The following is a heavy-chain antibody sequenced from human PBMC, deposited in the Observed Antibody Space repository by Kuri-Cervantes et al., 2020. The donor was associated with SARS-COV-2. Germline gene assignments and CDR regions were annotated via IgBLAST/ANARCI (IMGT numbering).Heavy chain of an antibody. J-gene: IGHJ2*01. Sequence: ASVKVSCKASGDTFKNFAISWVRQAPGEGLEWMGIINPSGGSTSYAQKFQGRVTMTRDTSTSTVYMELSSLRSEDTAVYYCARVPDSTSSLGWYFDLWGRGTLVTVSS. CDR3: ARVPDSTSSLGWYFDL. CDR2: INPSGGST. V-gene: IGHV1-46*02. D-gene: IGHD2-2*01. CDR1: GDTFKNFA.